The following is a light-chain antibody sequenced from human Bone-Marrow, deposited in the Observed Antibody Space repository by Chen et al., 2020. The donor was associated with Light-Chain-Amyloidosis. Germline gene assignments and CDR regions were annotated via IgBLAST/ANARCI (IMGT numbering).Light chain of an antibody. CDR2: GNS. CDR1: SSNSGAGYD. Sequence: QSVLTQPHPVSGAPGQSVTTPCTGSSSNSGAGYDVHWYQQLPGTAPKLLIYGNSNRPSGVPDRFSGSKSGTSASLGITGLQAEDEADYYCQSYDSPQVVFGGGTKLTVL. CDR3: QSYDSPQVV. J-gene: IGLJ2*01. V-gene: IGLV1-40*01.